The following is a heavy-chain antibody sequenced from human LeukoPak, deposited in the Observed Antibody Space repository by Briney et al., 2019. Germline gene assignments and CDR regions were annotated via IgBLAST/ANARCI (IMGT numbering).Heavy chain of an antibody. CDR3: TTDQGPYCSGGSCYA. D-gene: IGHD2-15*01. Sequence: GGSLRLSCAASGFTFSNAWMSWVRQAPGKGLEWVGRIKSKTDGGTTDYAAPVKGRFTISRDDSKNTLYLQMNSLKTEDTAAYYCTTDQGPYCSGGSCYAWGQGTLVTVSS. CDR2: IKSKTDGGTT. CDR1: GFTFSNAW. V-gene: IGHV3-15*01. J-gene: IGHJ5*02.